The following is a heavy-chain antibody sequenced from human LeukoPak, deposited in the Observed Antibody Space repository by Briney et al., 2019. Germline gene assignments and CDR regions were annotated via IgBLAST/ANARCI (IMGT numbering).Heavy chain of an antibody. J-gene: IGHJ4*02. Sequence: PGGSLRLSCAASGFTFSSYGMHWVRQAPGKGLEWVAFIRYDGNDKYYADSVKGRVTVSRDNSKNTLYLQMNSLRAEDTAVYYCAKDSSMSDCWGQGTLVTVPS. CDR2: IRYDGNDK. V-gene: IGHV3-30*02. D-gene: IGHD6-13*01. CDR3: AKDSSMSDC. CDR1: GFTFSSYG.